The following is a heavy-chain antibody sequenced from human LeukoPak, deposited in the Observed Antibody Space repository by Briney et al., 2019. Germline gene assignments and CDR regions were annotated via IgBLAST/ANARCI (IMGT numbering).Heavy chain of an antibody. CDR2: IYTSGST. CDR1: GGSISRYY. V-gene: IGHV4-4*07. CDR3: ARSHYDSSGYYAFGY. Sequence: SETLSLTCTVSGGSISRYYWSWIRQPAGKGLEWIGRIYTSGSTHYNPSLKSRVTMSVDTSKNQFSLKLSSVTAADAAVYYCARSHYDSSGYYAFGYWGQGTLVTVSS. J-gene: IGHJ4*02. D-gene: IGHD3-22*01.